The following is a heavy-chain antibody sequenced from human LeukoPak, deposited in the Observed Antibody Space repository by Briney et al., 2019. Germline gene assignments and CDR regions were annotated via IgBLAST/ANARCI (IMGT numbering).Heavy chain of an antibody. J-gene: IGHJ4*02. CDR1: GFTFNTYW. V-gene: IGHV3-74*01. CDR3: VSHNYGYDY. Sequence: GGSLRLSCAASGFTFNTYWMHWVRQAPGEGPVWVAHILNDGGSTSYADSVKGRFIISRDNAKNTLSLQMNSLRAGDTAVYYCVSHNYGYDYWGQGTPVTVSS. CDR2: ILNDGGST. D-gene: IGHD5-18*01.